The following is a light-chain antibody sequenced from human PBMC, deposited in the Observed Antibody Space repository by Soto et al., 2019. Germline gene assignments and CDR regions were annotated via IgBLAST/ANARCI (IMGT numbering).Light chain of an antibody. Sequence: QSVLTLPRSVSGSPGQSVTISCTGTSSDVGVYNYVSWYQQYPGKAPKIMIYDVSKRPSGGPDRFSGSKSDNTASLTISGLQAEDEADYYFCSYAGSYTFVFGIGTKVTVL. J-gene: IGLJ1*01. V-gene: IGLV2-11*02. CDR3: CSYAGSYTFV. CDR2: DVS. CDR1: SSDVGVYNY.